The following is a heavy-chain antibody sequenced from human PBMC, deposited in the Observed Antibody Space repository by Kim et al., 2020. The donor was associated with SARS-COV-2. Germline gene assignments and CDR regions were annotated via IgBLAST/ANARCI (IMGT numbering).Heavy chain of an antibody. CDR2: IKSKTDGGTT. CDR1: GFTLSNVW. V-gene: IGHV3-15*01. J-gene: IGHJ4*02. Sequence: GGSLRLSCAASGFTLSNVWMHWVRQAPGKGLEWVGRIKSKTDGGTTDYAAPVKDRFTISRDDSKNTLYLQMDSLKTDDTAVYYCSTLAAAAGRGYWGQGTLVTVSS. CDR3: STLAAAAGRGY. D-gene: IGHD6-25*01.